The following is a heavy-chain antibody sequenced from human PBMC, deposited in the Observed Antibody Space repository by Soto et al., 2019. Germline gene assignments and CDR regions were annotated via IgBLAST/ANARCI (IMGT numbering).Heavy chain of an antibody. CDR3: SAHRSSLNLRRGVIIGDYYYNGMDV. Sequence: PGGSLRLSCAASGFTVSSYAMSWVRQAPGKGLEWVGRIRSKAYGGTTEYAASVKGRFTISRDDSERIAYVQMNSLKIEDTAVYYCSAHRSSLNLRRGVIIGDYYYNGMDVWGQGTAVTVSS. CDR2: IRSKAYGGTT. CDR1: GFTVSSYA. V-gene: IGHV3-49*04. J-gene: IGHJ6*02. D-gene: IGHD3-10*01.